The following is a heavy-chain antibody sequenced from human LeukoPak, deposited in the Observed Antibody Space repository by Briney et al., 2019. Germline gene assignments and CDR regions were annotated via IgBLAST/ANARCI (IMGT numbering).Heavy chain of an antibody. CDR2: IWYDGSNK. CDR1: GFTFSNYG. CDR3: ARDRTLYSSDLDY. J-gene: IGHJ4*02. D-gene: IGHD6-19*01. Sequence: GRSLRLSCAASGFTFSNYGMHWVRQAPGKGLEWVAGIWYDGSNKYYADSVKGRFTISRDNSKNTLYLQMNSLRAEDTAVYYCARDRTLYSSDLDYWGQGTQVTVSS. V-gene: IGHV3-33*01.